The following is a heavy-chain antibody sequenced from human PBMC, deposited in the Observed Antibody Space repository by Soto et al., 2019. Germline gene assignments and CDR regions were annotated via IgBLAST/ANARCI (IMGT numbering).Heavy chain of an antibody. Sequence: PSETLSLTCTVSGGSISSYYWSWIRQPAGKGLEWIGRIYTSGSTNYNPSLKSRVTMSVDTSKNQFSLKLSSVTAADTAVYYCAREARYYGSGNRYGMDVWGQGTTVTVSS. V-gene: IGHV4-4*07. CDR2: IYTSGST. J-gene: IGHJ6*02. D-gene: IGHD3-10*01. CDR3: AREARYYGSGNRYGMDV. CDR1: GGSISSYY.